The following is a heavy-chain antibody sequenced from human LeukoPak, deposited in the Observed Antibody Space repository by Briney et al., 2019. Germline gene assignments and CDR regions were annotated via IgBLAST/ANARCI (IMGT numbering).Heavy chain of an antibody. CDR2: ISYDGSNK. J-gene: IGHJ6*02. CDR3: ASQVVVAPVVGSFRSPHYYYYGMDV. D-gene: IGHD2-15*01. V-gene: IGHV3-30*03. CDR1: GFTFSSYG. Sequence: PGGSLRLSCAASGFTFSSYGMHWVRQAPGKRLEGVAVISYDGSNKYYADSVKGRFTISRDNSKNTLYLQMNSLRAEDTAVYYCASQVVVAPVVGSFRSPHYYYYGMDVWGQGTTVTVSS.